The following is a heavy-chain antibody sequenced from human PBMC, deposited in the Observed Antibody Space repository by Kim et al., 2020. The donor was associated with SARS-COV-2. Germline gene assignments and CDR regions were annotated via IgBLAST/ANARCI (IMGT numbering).Heavy chain of an antibody. CDR3: ARGGYSNFDF. CDR1: GFTFNSHW. D-gene: IGHD2-21*01. V-gene: IGHV3-7*01. Sequence: GGSLRLSCTAPGFTFNSHWMSWVRQAPGKGLEWVANTKYDGSTKNYVESMKGRFTISRDNAKNALYLQMNSLRVEDTAVYYCARGGYSNFDFWGQGTLVTVSS. J-gene: IGHJ4*02. CDR2: TKYDGSTK.